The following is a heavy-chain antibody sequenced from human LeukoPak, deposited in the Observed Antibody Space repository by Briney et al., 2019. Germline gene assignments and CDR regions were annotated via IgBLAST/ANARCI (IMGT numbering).Heavy chain of an antibody. D-gene: IGHD6-19*01. Sequence: GGSLRLSCAASGVTFSTYAMSWVRQAPGKGLEWVSGITGSGGRTFYSDSVKGRFTISRDNSRNTLYLQMNSLRGEDTAVYYCAKDGVAGKIMYYFDYWGQGTLVTVSS. V-gene: IGHV3-23*01. CDR2: ITGSGGRT. CDR3: AKDGVAGKIMYYFDY. CDR1: GVTFSTYA. J-gene: IGHJ4*02.